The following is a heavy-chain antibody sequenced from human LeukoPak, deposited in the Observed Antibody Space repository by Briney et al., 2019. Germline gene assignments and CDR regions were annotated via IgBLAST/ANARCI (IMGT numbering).Heavy chain of an antibody. Sequence: GGSLRLSCAASGFTFSSYWMHWVRQAPGKGLEWVALISYDGSNKYYADSVKGRFTISRDNSKNTLYLQMNSLRVEDTAVYYCARGRDYYMDVWGKGTTVTVSS. J-gene: IGHJ6*03. D-gene: IGHD3-10*01. CDR2: ISYDGSNK. CDR1: GFTFSSYW. V-gene: IGHV3-30*03. CDR3: ARGRDYYMDV.